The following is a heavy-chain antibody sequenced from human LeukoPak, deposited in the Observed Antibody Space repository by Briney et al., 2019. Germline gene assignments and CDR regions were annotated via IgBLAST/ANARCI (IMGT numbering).Heavy chain of an antibody. CDR1: KFTFSSYW. Sequence: GGSLRLSCAASKFTFSSYWMSWVRQAPGKGLEWVANIKPEGNDKNYLDSVRGRFTISRDNAKNSLYLQMDSLRAEDTAVYYCARDANRVGATGASNIWGQGTMVTVSS. CDR2: IKPEGNDK. J-gene: IGHJ3*02. D-gene: IGHD1-26*01. CDR3: ARDANRVGATGASNI. V-gene: IGHV3-7*01.